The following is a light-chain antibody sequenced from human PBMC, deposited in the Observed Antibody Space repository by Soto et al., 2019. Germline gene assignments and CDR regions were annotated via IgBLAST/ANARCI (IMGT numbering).Light chain of an antibody. J-gene: IGKJ3*01. CDR3: QQRSNWPRT. V-gene: IGKV3-11*01. Sequence: EIVLTQSPATLSVSPGERATLSCRASQSVSGDLAWYQQKPGQAPRLLIYDASNRATGIPARFSGSGSGTDFTLTISSLEPEDFAVYYCQQRSNWPRTFGPGTKVDIK. CDR1: QSVSGD. CDR2: DAS.